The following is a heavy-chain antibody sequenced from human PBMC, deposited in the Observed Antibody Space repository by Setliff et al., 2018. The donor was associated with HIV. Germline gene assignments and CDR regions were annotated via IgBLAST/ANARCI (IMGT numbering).Heavy chain of an antibody. CDR1: GFTFSHAW. Sequence: LRLSCAASGFTFSHAWMTWVRQAPGKGLEWVGRIRSKSDGGTTDYAAPVEGKFTISRDDSKNTLYLQMNSLKTEDTAVYYCTRGRDIAVAAVNDYWGQGTLVTSPQ. V-gene: IGHV3-15*01. CDR3: TRGRDIAVAAVNDY. J-gene: IGHJ4*02. D-gene: IGHD6-19*01. CDR2: IRSKSDGGTT.